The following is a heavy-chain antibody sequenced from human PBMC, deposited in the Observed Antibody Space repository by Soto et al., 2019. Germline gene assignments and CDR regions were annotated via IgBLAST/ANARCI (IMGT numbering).Heavy chain of an antibody. D-gene: IGHD2-15*01. CDR3: TRVVVAPEGVNP. J-gene: IGHJ1*01. V-gene: IGHV1-3*01. CDR2: MNAGNGKA. Sequence: ASVKVSCKASGYTSTNYAMHWVRQAPGQRLEWMGWMNAGNGKAKNSQKFQGRVTTTRDTSASTAYSVLSSLRSEDTAVYYCTRVVVAPEGVNPWGQGTLVTVSS. CDR1: GYTSTNYA.